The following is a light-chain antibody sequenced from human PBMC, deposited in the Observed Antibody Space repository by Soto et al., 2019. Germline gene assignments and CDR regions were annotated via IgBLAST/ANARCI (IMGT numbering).Light chain of an antibody. J-gene: IGLJ2*01. V-gene: IGLV2-14*03. CDR1: SSYIGAYNY. CDR2: DVT. Sequence: QSALTQPASVSGSPGQSITISCTTTSSYIGAYNYVSWYQQHTGKAPKLIIYDVTSRPSGVSNRFSGSKSGNTASLTISGLQAEDEADYFCSSHTFCSIVVFGGGTQLTVL. CDR3: SSHTFCSIVV.